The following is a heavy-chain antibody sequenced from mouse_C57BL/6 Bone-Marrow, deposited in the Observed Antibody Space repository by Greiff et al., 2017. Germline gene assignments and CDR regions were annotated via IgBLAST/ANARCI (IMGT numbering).Heavy chain of an antibody. J-gene: IGHJ4*01. Sequence: VQLQQSGAELVKPGASVKMSCKASGYTFTSYWITWVKQRPGQGLEWIGDIYPGSGSTNYNEKFKSKATLTVDTSSSTAYMQLSSLTSADSAVYYCAKGVITTVDYGMDDWGQETSVTVSS. CDR2: IYPGSGST. V-gene: IGHV1-55*01. D-gene: IGHD1-1*01. CDR1: GYTFTSYW. CDR3: AKGVITTVDYGMDD.